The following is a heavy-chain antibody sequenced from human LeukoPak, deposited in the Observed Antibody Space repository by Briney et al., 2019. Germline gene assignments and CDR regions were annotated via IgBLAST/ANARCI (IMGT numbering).Heavy chain of an antibody. CDR3: ARQGDNMVVITDSYFDY. V-gene: IGHV4-59*08. D-gene: IGHD3-22*01. J-gene: IGHJ4*02. CDR1: GGSISSYY. Sequence: PSETLSLTCTVSGGSISSYYWSWIRQPPGKGLEWIGYIYYSGSTNYNPSLKSRVTISVDTSKNQFSLKLSSVTAADTAVYYCARQGDNMVVITDSYFDYWGQGTLVTVSS. CDR2: IYYSGST.